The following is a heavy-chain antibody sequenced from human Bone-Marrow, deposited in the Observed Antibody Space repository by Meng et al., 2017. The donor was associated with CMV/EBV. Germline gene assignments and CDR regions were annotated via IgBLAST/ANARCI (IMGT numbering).Heavy chain of an antibody. D-gene: IGHD4-11*01. CDR1: GGTFSSYT. CDR2: IIPSLGIA. CDR3: AREDYSNYFRVDP. V-gene: IGHV1-69*04. Sequence: SVKVSCKASGGTFSSYTISWVRQAPGQGLEWMGRIIPSLGIANYAQKFQGRVTITADKSTSTAYMELSSLRSEDTAVYYWAREDYSNYFRVDPWGQGTRVTGSS. J-gene: IGHJ5*02.